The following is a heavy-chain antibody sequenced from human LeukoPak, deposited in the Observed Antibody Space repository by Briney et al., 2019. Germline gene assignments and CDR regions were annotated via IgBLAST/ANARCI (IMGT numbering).Heavy chain of an antibody. CDR1: GFTFSNYW. CDR3: ARALSNTVRGVGDY. D-gene: IGHD3-10*01. Sequence: GGSLRLSCAASGFTFSNYWMNWVRQVPGKGLMWVSRMSSDGSSTNYADSVKGRFTISRDNAKNTLYLQMNSLRVEDTAVYYCARALSNTVRGVGDYWGQGTLVTVPS. CDR2: MSSDGSST. J-gene: IGHJ4*02. V-gene: IGHV3-74*01.